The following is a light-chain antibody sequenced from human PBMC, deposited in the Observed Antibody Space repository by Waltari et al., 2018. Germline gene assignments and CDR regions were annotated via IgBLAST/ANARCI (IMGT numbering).Light chain of an antibody. J-gene: IGKJ4*01. V-gene: IGKV1-5*03. CDR3: QQYNSYSLLS. Sequence: CRASHSSSNWLALYQQRPCKAPKSLVYKSSTLESGVPSRFSGSGSGTEFTLTISSLQPEDFATYYCQQYNSYSLLSFGGGTKVEIK. CDR2: KSS. CDR1: HSSSNW.